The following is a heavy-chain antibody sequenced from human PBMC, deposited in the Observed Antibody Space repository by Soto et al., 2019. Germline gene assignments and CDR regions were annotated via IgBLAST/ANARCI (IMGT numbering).Heavy chain of an antibody. D-gene: IGHD2-15*01. J-gene: IGHJ4*02. V-gene: IGHV4-59*01. Sequence: QVQLQESGPGLVKPSETLSLTCTVSGGSISSYYWSWIRQPPGKGLDWIGYIFSSGSTNYNPSLKSRVTISVDTSENQFSLKLSSVTAADTAVYYCARWGSGGRWFDYWGQGTLVTVSS. CDR2: IFSSGST. CDR3: ARWGSGGRWFDY. CDR1: GGSISSYY.